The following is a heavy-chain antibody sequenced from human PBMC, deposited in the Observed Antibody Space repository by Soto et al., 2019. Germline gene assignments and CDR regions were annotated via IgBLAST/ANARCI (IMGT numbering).Heavy chain of an antibody. CDR1: GFTFSSYA. D-gene: IGHD6-19*01. J-gene: IGHJ4*02. Sequence: EVQLLESGGGLVQPGGSLRLSCAASGFTFSSYAMSWVRQAPGKGLAWVSAISGSGGSTYYADSVKGRFTISRDKSKATLYLQMNGLRAEETAVYYCAKVEGEQWLGFDYWGQGSLVTVSS. CDR3: AKVEGEQWLGFDY. CDR2: ISGSGGST. V-gene: IGHV3-23*01.